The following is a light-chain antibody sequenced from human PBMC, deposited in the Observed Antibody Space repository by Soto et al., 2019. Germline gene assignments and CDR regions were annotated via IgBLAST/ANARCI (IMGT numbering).Light chain of an antibody. CDR2: GAS. Sequence: EIVWTQSPGTLSLSPWERATLSCRASQSVSSSYLAWYQQKPGQAPRLLIYGASSRATGIPDRFSGSGSGTDFTLTISRLELEDFAVYYCQQYGSSRWTFGQGTKVDIK. V-gene: IGKV3-20*01. J-gene: IGKJ1*01. CDR1: QSVSSSY. CDR3: QQYGSSRWT.